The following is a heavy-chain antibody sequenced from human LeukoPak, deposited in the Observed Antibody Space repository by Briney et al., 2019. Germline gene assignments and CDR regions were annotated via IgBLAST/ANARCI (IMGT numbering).Heavy chain of an antibody. D-gene: IGHD3-10*01. V-gene: IGHV4-4*02. J-gene: IGHJ4*02. CDR1: GRSISSSNW. CDR2: IYHSGST. Sequence: SETLSLTCAVSGRSISSSNWWSWVRQPPGKGLEWIGEIYHSGSTNYNPSLKSRVTISVDKSKNQFSLKLSSVTAADTAVYYCARDPVNYYGSGSPNNHDYWGQGTLVTVSS. CDR3: ARDPVNYYGSGSPNNHDY.